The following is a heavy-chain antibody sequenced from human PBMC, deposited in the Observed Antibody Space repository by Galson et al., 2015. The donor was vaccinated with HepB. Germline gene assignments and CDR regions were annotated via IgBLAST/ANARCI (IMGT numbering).Heavy chain of an antibody. CDR2: ISYDGSNK. Sequence: SLRLSCAASGFTFSSYAMHWVRQAPGKGLEWVAVISYDGSNKYYADSVKGRFTISRDNSKNALYLQMNSLRAEDTAVYYCASCEWFGELYAFDIWGLGTMVTVSS. CDR3: ASCEWFGELYAFDI. CDR1: GFTFSSYA. D-gene: IGHD3-10*01. J-gene: IGHJ3*02. V-gene: IGHV3-30*04.